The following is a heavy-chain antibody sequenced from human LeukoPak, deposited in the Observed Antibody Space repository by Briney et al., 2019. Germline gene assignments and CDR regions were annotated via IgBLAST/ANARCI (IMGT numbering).Heavy chain of an antibody. CDR1: GGSISSYY. V-gene: IGHV4-59*01. CDR2: IYYSGSI. Sequence: PSETLSLTCTVSGGSISSYYWSWIRQPPGKGLEWIGYIYYSGSINYNPSLKSRVTISVDTSKNQFSLKLNSVTAADTAVYYCARERFDYYYGMDVWAKGPRSPSP. J-gene: IGHJ6*02. D-gene: IGHD3-9*01. CDR3: ARERFDYYYGMDV.